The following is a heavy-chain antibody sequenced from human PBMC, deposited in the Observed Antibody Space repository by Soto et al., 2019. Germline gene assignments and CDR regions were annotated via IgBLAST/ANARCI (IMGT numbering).Heavy chain of an antibody. CDR2: ISYDGSNK. V-gene: IGHV3-30*18. D-gene: IGHD3-10*01. J-gene: IGHJ4*02. CDR3: ANAPGQILWFGELSPTWGPIDY. CDR1: GFTFSSYG. Sequence: QVQLVESGGGVVQPGRSLRLSCAASGFTFSSYGMHWVRQAPGKGLEWVAVISYDGSNKYYADSVKGRFTISRDNSKNTLYLQMNSLRAEDTAVYYCANAPGQILWFGELSPTWGPIDYWGQGTLVTVSS.